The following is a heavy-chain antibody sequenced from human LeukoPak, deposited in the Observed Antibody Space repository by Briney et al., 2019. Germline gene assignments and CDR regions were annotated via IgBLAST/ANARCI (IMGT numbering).Heavy chain of an antibody. CDR3: ARANGSGSYSFDY. V-gene: IGHV3-30-3*01. CDR1: GFTFSSYA. J-gene: IGHJ4*02. D-gene: IGHD3-10*01. Sequence: AGGSLRLSCAASGFTFSSYAMHWVRQAPGKGLEWVAVISYDGSNKYYADSVKGRFTISRDNSKNTLYLQMNSLRAEDTAVYYCARANGSGSYSFDYWGQGTLVTVSS. CDR2: ISYDGSNK.